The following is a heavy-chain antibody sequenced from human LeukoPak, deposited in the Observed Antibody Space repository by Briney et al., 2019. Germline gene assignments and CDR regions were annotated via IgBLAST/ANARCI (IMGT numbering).Heavy chain of an antibody. CDR3: ARETRGSYVPGLDS. Sequence: GGSLRLSCAASGFSLSNYWISWVRQAPGKGLEWVANIKLDGSEKYYVNSVKGRFTISRDDAKNSLNLQMNSLRAEDTAVYYCARETRGSYVPGLDSWGQGTLVTVSS. CDR1: GFSLSNYW. CDR2: IKLDGSEK. J-gene: IGHJ4*02. D-gene: IGHD1-26*01. V-gene: IGHV3-7*01.